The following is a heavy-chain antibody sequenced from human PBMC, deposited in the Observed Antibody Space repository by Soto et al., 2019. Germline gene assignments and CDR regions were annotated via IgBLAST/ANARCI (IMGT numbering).Heavy chain of an antibody. CDR1: GFTLSSYA. D-gene: IGHD6-19*01. Sequence: QVQLVESGGGVVQPGRSLRLSCAASGFTLSSYAMHWVRQAPGKGLEWVAVISYDGSNKYYADSVKGRFTISRDNSKNTLYLQMNSLRAEDTAVYYCARGIAVDLYSAADYWGQGTLVTVSS. CDR2: ISYDGSNK. J-gene: IGHJ4*02. CDR3: ARGIAVDLYSAADY. V-gene: IGHV3-30-3*01.